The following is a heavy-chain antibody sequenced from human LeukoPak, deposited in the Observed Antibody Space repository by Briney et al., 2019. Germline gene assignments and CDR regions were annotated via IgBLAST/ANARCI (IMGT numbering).Heavy chain of an antibody. CDR1: GFTFSSYA. V-gene: IGHV3-15*01. D-gene: IGHD1-26*01. Sequence: KPGGSLRLSCAASGFTFSSYAMSWVRQAPGKGLEWVGRIKSKTDGGTTDYAAPVKGRFTISRDDSKNTLYLQMNSLKTEDTAVYYCTTDGETVGVRPDAFDIWGQGTMVTVSS. CDR2: IKSKTDGGTT. CDR3: TTDGETVGVRPDAFDI. J-gene: IGHJ3*02.